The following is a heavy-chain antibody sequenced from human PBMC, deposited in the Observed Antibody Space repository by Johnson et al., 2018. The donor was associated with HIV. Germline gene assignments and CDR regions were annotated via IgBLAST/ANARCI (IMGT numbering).Heavy chain of an antibody. V-gene: IGHV3-7*01. CDR1: GFIFDDYT. CDR2: INVDGSQT. CDR3: ARDADTAMVTGGSFDI. D-gene: IGHD5-18*01. Sequence: VQLVESGGAVVQPGGSLRLSCAASGFIFDDYTMHWVRQAPGKGLEWVANINVDGSQTYYLDSVQGRFTISRDNSKNTLYLQMNSLRAEDTAVYYCARDADTAMVTGGSFDIWGQGTMVTVSS. J-gene: IGHJ3*02.